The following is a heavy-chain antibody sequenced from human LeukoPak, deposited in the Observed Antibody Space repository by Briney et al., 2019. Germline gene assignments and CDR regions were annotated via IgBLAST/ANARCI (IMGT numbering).Heavy chain of an antibody. D-gene: IGHD3-3*01. CDR2: IIPVFGTP. J-gene: IGHJ4*02. CDR1: GGTFMNSG. Sequence: VASVKVSYKTSGGTFMNSGISGVRQAPGQGPEGMGGIIPVFGTPNYTQKFQGRLTITADRSTTTAYMELSSLTSDDTAVYYCARERLARFPSFAYWGQGTLVAASS. CDR3: ARERLARFPSFAY. V-gene: IGHV1-69*06.